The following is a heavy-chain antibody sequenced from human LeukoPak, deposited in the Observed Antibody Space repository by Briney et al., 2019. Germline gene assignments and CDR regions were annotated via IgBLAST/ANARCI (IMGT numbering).Heavy chain of an antibody. J-gene: IGHJ4*02. CDR2: ISGSGGST. V-gene: IGHV3-23*01. CDR3: AKEREVGATHYFDY. D-gene: IGHD1-26*01. Sequence: GGSLRLSCAASRFMFKTYWMSWVRQAPGKGLEWVSAISGSGGSTYYADSVKGRFTISRDNSKNTLYLQMNSLRAKDTAVYYCAKEREVGATHYFDYWGQGTLVTVSS. CDR1: RFMFKTYW.